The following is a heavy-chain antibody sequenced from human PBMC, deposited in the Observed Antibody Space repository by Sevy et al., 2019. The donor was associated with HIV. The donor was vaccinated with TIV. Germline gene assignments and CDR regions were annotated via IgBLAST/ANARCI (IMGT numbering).Heavy chain of an antibody. Sequence: GGSLRLSCAASGFTFSNYGIHWVRQAPGKGLEWLAFISFDGSDKYYADSVKGRFTNSREDSKNTLYLHLNSLRVEDTAVYYCAKTRYHYHISGFFGGTFVPDYWGYGTLITVSS. CDR2: ISFDGSDK. J-gene: IGHJ4*01. CDR1: GFTFSNYG. CDR3: AKTRYHYHISGFFGGTFVPDY. V-gene: IGHV3-30*18. D-gene: IGHD3-22*01.